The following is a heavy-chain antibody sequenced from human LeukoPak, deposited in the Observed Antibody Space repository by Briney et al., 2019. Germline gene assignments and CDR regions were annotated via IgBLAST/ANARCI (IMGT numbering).Heavy chain of an antibody. CDR3: ARDLFLAAAEREGDDY. D-gene: IGHD6-13*01. V-gene: IGHV1-2*02. J-gene: IGHJ4*02. CDR2: INPNSGGT. CDR1: GYTLTDYY. Sequence: ASVKVSCKASGYTLTDYYMHWVRQAPGQGLEWMGWINPNSGGTNYAQKFRGRVTLTRDTSISTAYMELNRLRSDDTAVYYCARDLFLAAAEREGDDYWGQGTLVTVSS.